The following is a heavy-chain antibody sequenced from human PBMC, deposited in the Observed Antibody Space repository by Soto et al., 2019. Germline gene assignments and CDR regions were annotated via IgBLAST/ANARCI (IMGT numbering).Heavy chain of an antibody. CDR2: ISGGGNDR. D-gene: IGHD6-13*01. CDR3: ARSLFIAATDTEPFDS. CDR1: GFTFSSYA. Sequence: VQLLESGGGLVQPGGSLTLSCAASGFTFSSYAMSWVRQAPGKGLEWVSAISGGGNDRFYADSVKGRFTISRDNSRNTLYLHMHSLTAEDTAVHYCARSLFIAATDTEPFDSWGQGTLVTVS. J-gene: IGHJ4*02. V-gene: IGHV3-23*01.